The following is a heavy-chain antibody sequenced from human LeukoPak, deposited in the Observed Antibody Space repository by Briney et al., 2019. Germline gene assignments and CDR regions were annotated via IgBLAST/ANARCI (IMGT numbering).Heavy chain of an antibody. J-gene: IGHJ4*02. CDR2: ISAYNGNT. CDR1: GYTFTSYG. CDR3: ARRTGIVVVPAAGEYYFDY. D-gene: IGHD2-2*01. Sequence: ASVKVSCKASGYTFTSYGISWVRQAPGQGLEWMGWISAYNGNTNYAQKLQGRVTMTTDTSTSTAYMELRSLRSDDTAVYYCARRTGIVVVPAAGEYYFDYWGQGTLVTVSS. V-gene: IGHV1-18*01.